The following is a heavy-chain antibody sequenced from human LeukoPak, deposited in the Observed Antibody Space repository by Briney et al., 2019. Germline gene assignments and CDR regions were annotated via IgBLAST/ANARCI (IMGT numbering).Heavy chain of an antibody. CDR2: ISSASNTI. J-gene: IGHJ5*02. D-gene: IGHD4-17*01. Sequence: GESLRLSCAASGFTFSSYSRNRVRQAPGKGLEWVSYISSASNTIYYADSVKGRFTISRDNAKNSLYLQMNSLRAEDTAMYYCARDYGDPPWGQGTLVTVSS. CDR3: ARDYGDPP. CDR1: GFTFSSYS. V-gene: IGHV3-48*01.